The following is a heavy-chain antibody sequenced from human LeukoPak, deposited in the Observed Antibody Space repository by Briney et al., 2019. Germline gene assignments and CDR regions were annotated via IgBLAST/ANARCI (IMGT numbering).Heavy chain of an antibody. D-gene: IGHD6-13*01. CDR1: GGTFSSYA. Sequence: SVKVSCKASGGTFSSYAISWVGQAPGQGLEWMGGIIPIFGTANYAQKFQGRDTITTDESTSPAYMELSSLRSEDTAVYCCARQYSNSWYYFDYWGQGTLVSVSS. CDR2: IIPIFGTA. V-gene: IGHV1-69*05. J-gene: IGHJ4*02. CDR3: ARQYSNSWYYFDY.